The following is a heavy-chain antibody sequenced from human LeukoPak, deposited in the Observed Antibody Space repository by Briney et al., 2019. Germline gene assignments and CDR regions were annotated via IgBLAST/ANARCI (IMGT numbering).Heavy chain of an antibody. D-gene: IGHD4-17*01. J-gene: IGHJ5*02. Sequence: GGSLRLSCAASGFTFSGYGMHWVRQAPGKGLEWVAVISYDGSNKSYADSVKGRFTISRDNSKNTLDLQMNSLRAEDTAVYYCAKVGSDFGDPRGWLDPWGQGTLVTVSS. V-gene: IGHV3-30*18. CDR3: AKVGSDFGDPRGWLDP. CDR1: GFTFSGYG. CDR2: ISYDGSNK.